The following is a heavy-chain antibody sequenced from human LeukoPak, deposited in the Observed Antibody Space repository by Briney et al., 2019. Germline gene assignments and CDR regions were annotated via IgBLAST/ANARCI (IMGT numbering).Heavy chain of an antibody. CDR3: ARDCSDTSCLDY. J-gene: IGHJ4*02. CDR1: GFTFSSYG. CDR2: IWYDGSKK. Sequence: GGSLRLSCAASGFTFSSYGMHWVRQAPGKGLEWVAVIWYDGSKKYYTDSVKGRFTIFRDNSKNTLYLQMNSLRAEDTAVYYCARDCSDTSCLDYWGQGTLVTVSS. D-gene: IGHD2-2*01. V-gene: IGHV3-33*01.